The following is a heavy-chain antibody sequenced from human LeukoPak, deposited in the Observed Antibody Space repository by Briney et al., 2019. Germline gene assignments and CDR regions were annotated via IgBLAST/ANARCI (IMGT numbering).Heavy chain of an antibody. CDR1: GGSLSSSGYS. J-gene: IGHJ5*02. Sequence: TSETLSLTCAVSGGSLSSSGYSWSWIRQPPGKGLEWIGYIYQTGNTYYNPSLKSRVTISVDRSKNQFSLELTSVTAADTAVYYCVRGTLKNWFDPWGQGTLVTVSS. CDR2: IYQTGNT. V-gene: IGHV4-30-2*01. CDR3: VRGTLKNWFDP.